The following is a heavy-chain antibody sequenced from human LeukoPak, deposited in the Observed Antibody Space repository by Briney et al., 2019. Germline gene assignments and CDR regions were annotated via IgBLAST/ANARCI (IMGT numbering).Heavy chain of an antibody. CDR3: ARHTAVTPLGV. V-gene: IGHV4-4*09. CDR1: GGSISSYY. D-gene: IGHD5-18*01. CDR2: IYTSGST. Sequence: SETLSLTCTVSGGSISSYYWSWIRQPPGKGLEWIGYIYTSGSTNYNPSLKSRVTISVDTSKNQFSLKLSSVTAADTAVYYCARHTAVTPLGVWGQGTLVTVSS. J-gene: IGHJ4*02.